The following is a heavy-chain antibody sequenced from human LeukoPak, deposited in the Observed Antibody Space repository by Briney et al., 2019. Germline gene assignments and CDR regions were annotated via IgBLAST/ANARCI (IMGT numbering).Heavy chain of an antibody. V-gene: IGHV1-2*02. D-gene: IGHD2-2*01. CDR1: GYPFTGYY. CDR3: ARVWYQLLSWFDP. CDR2: INPNSGVT. Sequence: GASVKVSCKAAGYPFTGYYMHWVRQARGQGLEWMAWINPNSGVTNYAQKFKGRFTMTRDTSISTAYMELGRLRSDDTAVYYCARVWYQLLSWFDPWGQGTLVTVSS. J-gene: IGHJ5*02.